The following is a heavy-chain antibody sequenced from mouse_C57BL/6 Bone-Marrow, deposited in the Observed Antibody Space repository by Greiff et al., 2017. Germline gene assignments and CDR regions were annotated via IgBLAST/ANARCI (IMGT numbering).Heavy chain of an antibody. CDR2: IYPSDSET. V-gene: IGHV1-61*01. CDR3: ARWLTTNYARDY. D-gene: IGHD2-2*01. Sequence: QVQLQQPGAELVRPGSSVKLSCKASGYTFTSYWMDWVKQRPGQGLEWIGNIYPSDSETHYNQKFKDKATLTVDKSSSTAYMQLSSLTSEDSAVYYCARWLTTNYARDYWGQGTSVTVSS. CDR1: GYTFTSYW. J-gene: IGHJ4*01.